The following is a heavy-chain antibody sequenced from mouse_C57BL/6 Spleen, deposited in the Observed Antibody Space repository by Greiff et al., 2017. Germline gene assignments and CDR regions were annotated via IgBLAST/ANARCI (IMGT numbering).Heavy chain of an antibody. CDR2: INPNNGGT. J-gene: IGHJ3*01. CDR3: ARYDYFAY. CDR1: GYTFTDYY. V-gene: IGHV1-26*01. D-gene: IGHD1-1*02. Sequence: VRLQQSGPELVKPGASVKISCKASGYTFTDYYMNWVKQSHGKSLEWIGDINPNNGGTSYNQKFKGKATLTVDKSSSTAYMELRSLTSEDSAVYYCARYDYFAYWGQGTLVTVSA.